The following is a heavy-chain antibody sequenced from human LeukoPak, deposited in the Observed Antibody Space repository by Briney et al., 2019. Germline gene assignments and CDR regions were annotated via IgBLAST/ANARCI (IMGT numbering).Heavy chain of an antibody. CDR3: AIVDYGDYYSI. J-gene: IGHJ3*02. Sequence: ASVKVSCKASGYTFTSYYMHWVRQAPGQGLEWMGIINPSGGSTSYAQKYQGRVTMTRDMSTSTVYMELSSLRSEDTAVYYCAIVDYGDYYSIWGQGTMVTVSS. CDR1: GYTFTSYY. CDR2: INPSGGST. D-gene: IGHD4-17*01. V-gene: IGHV1-46*01.